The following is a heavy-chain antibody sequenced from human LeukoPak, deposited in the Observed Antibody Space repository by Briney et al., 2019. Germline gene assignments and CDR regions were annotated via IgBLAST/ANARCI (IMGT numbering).Heavy chain of an antibody. D-gene: IGHD6-19*01. Sequence: GGSLRLSCAASGFTFSLYNMNWVRQVPGKGLEWVSQISASETSIKYADSVRGRFTISRDNVKNSVYLQMNSLRAEDTAIYYCVRDNLENQWLERSYWGQGTLVTVSS. CDR2: ISASETSI. V-gene: IGHV3-48*03. CDR1: GFTFSLYN. CDR3: VRDNLENQWLERSY. J-gene: IGHJ4*02.